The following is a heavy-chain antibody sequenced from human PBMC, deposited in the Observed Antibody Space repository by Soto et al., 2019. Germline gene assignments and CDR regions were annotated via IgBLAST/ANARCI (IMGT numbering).Heavy chain of an antibody. V-gene: IGHV1-69*13. D-gene: IGHD4-17*01. Sequence: VASVKVSCKASGGTFXSYAISWVRLAPGQGLEWMGGIIPIFGTANYAQKFQGRVTITADESTSTAYMELSSLRSEDTAVYYCARIPGWYGDHNWFDPWGQGTLVTVSS. CDR2: IIPIFGTA. J-gene: IGHJ5*02. CDR3: ARIPGWYGDHNWFDP. CDR1: GGTFXSYA.